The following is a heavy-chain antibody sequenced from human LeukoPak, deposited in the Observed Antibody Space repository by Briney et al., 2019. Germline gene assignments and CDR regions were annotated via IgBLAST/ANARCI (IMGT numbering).Heavy chain of an antibody. CDR1: GYTFTSYG. CDR2: ISAYNGNT. D-gene: IGHD6-13*01. V-gene: IGHV1-18*01. Sequence: ASVKVSCKASGYTFTSYGISWVRQAPGQGLEWMGWISAYNGNTNYAQKLQGRVTTTTDTSTSTAYMELRSLRSDDTAVYYCARDQQQQLAYYYYGMDVWGQGTTVTVSS. J-gene: IGHJ6*02. CDR3: ARDQQQQLAYYYYGMDV.